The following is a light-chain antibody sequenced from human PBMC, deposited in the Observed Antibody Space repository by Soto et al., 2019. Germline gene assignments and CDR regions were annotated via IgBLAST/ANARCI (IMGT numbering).Light chain of an antibody. CDR3: PQYENLPT. CDR2: DAS. J-gene: IGKJ5*01. Sequence: DIQMTQSPSSLSASVGDRVTITCQASQNINNYLNWYQQKTGRAPKLLIYDASNLEAGVPSRFRGSGSGTDFTFTISRQQPEEIATEYCPQYENLPTFGQPTRLEIK. V-gene: IGKV1-33*01. CDR1: QNINNY.